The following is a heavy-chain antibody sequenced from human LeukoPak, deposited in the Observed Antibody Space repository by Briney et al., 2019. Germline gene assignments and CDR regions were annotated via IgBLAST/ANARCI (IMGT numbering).Heavy chain of an antibody. CDR2: ISGSGGST. CDR1: GFTFSSYA. J-gene: IGHJ4*02. D-gene: IGHD6-19*01. Sequence: GGSLRLSCAASGFTFSSYAMSWVRQAPGKGLKWVSAISGSGGSTYYADSVKSRFTISRDNSKNTLYLQMNSLRAEDTAVYYCAKGSSGWYLFDYWGQGTLVTVFS. V-gene: IGHV3-23*01. CDR3: AKGSSGWYLFDY.